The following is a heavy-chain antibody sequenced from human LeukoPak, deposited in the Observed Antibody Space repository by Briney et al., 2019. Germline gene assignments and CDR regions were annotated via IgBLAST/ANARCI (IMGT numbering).Heavy chain of an antibody. D-gene: IGHD6-13*01. Sequence: ASVKVSCKASGYTFTSYGISWVRQAPGQGLEWMGWISAYNGNTNYAQNLQGRVTMTTDTSTSTAYMELRSLRSDDTAVYYCARDVGSGSPDAFDIWGQGTMVTVSS. CDR3: ARDVGSGSPDAFDI. V-gene: IGHV1-18*01. CDR2: ISAYNGNT. CDR1: GYTFTSYG. J-gene: IGHJ3*02.